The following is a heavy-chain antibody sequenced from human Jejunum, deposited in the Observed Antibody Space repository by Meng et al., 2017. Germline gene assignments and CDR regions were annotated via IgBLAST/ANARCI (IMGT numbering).Heavy chain of an antibody. CDR3: ARDQYGDFTIDF. V-gene: IGHV3-48*03. CDR1: GFTFSRHD. J-gene: IGHJ4*02. D-gene: IGHD4-17*01. CDR2: INRGGGV. Sequence: GESLKISCAASGFTFSRHDMNWVRQAPGKGLEWIAYINRGGGVHYRDSVEGRFTISRDNTKNSLSLQMSSLRVEDTAVYYCARDQYGDFTIDFWGQGTLVTVSS.